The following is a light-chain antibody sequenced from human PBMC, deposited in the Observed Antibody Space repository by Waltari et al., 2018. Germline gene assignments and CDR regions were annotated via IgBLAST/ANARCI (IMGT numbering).Light chain of an antibody. CDR1: TNELGSYNY. V-gene: IGLV2-11*01. CDR2: DVT. J-gene: IGLJ3*02. CDR3: CSYAGSYTWV. Sequence: SALTQPRSVSGSPGQSVTISCPGHTNELGSYNYVSWSQQHPGKAPKLIILDVTKRPSGVPDRLSGSKAGNAASRTISGLRAEDEAEYYCCSYAGSYTWVFGGGTKLTVV.